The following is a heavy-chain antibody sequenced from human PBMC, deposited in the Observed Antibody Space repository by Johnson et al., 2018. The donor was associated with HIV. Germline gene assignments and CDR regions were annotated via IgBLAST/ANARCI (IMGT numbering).Heavy chain of an antibody. J-gene: IGHJ3*02. CDR3: AKDQHGPLVPTVMRDDAFDI. Sequence: MQLVESGGGVVQPGRSLRLSCAASGFSLSSYAMHWVRQAPGKGLEWVAVISYDGSNKYYADSVKGRFTISRDNSKNTLYLQMNSLRAEDTAVYYCAKDQHGPLVPTVMRDDAFDIWGQGTMVTVSS. CDR2: ISYDGSNK. CDR1: GFSLSSYA. V-gene: IGHV3-30*04. D-gene: IGHD5-12*01.